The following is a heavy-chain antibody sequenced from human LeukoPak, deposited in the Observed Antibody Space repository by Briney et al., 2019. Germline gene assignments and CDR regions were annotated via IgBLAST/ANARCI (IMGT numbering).Heavy chain of an antibody. Sequence: SETVSLTCTVSGGSISPYYWSWIRQPPGKGLEWIGYIYYGGSTNYNPSLKSRVTISVDTSKNQFSLNLSSVTSADTAVYYCARHGGGGESYPRVFDYWGRGNLVTVSS. CDR1: GGSISPYY. D-gene: IGHD1-26*01. CDR2: IYYGGST. CDR3: ARHGGGGESYPRVFDY. J-gene: IGHJ4*02. V-gene: IGHV4-59*08.